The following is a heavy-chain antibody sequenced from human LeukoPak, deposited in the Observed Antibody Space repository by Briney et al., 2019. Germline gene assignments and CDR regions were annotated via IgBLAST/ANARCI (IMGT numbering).Heavy chain of an antibody. V-gene: IGHV4-59*12. Sequence: SETLSLTCTVSGGSISNYYWNWIRQPPGKGLEWIWSIYYSGSTNYNPSLKSRVTMSVDTSKNQFSLKLSSVTAADTAVYYCARDETYGGNSGELHYWGQGTLVTVSS. D-gene: IGHD4-23*01. CDR2: IYYSGST. CDR3: ARDETYGGNSGELHY. J-gene: IGHJ4*02. CDR1: GGSISNYY.